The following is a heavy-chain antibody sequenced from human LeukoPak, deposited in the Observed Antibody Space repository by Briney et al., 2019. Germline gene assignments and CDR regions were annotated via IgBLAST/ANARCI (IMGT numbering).Heavy chain of an antibody. D-gene: IGHD3-22*01. V-gene: IGHV3-23*01. CDR1: GFTFSSYG. Sequence: GGSLRLSCAASGFTFSSYGMSWVRQAPGKGLEWVSAISGSGGSTYYADSVKGRFTISRDNSKNTLYLQMNSLRAEDTAVYYCAKDRHYYDSSGYIFGDYWGQGTLVTVSS. CDR2: ISGSGGST. CDR3: AKDRHYYDSSGYIFGDY. J-gene: IGHJ4*02.